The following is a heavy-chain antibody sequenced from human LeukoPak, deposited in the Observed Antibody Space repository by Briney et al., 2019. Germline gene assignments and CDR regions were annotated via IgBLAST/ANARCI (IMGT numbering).Heavy chain of an antibody. CDR1: GFTFSSYA. J-gene: IGHJ4*02. CDR2: ISGSGGST. D-gene: IGHD3-22*01. CDR3: AKQGYYDSSGYYGSNFDY. Sequence: GGSLRLSCAASGFTFSSYAMSWVRQAPGKGLEWVSAISGSGGSTYYADSVKGRFTISRDNSKNTLYLQMNGLRAEDTAVYYCAKQGYYDSSGYYGSNFDYWGQGTLVTVSS. V-gene: IGHV3-23*01.